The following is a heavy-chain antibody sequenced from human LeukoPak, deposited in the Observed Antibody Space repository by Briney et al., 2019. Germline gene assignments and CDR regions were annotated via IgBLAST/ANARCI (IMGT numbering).Heavy chain of an antibody. CDR1: GGSISSYY. V-gene: IGHV4-4*07. D-gene: IGHD6-13*01. Sequence: PSQTLSLTCTFSGGSISSYYWSWIWHPAGQGQEWIWRIYSTGSTNYNPSLQSRVTMSVDTSKNQFSLRLRSVTAADTAVYYCARQIASAGTAGLDFWGQEALVTVSS. CDR2: IYSTGST. J-gene: IGHJ4*02. CDR3: ARQIASAGTAGLDF.